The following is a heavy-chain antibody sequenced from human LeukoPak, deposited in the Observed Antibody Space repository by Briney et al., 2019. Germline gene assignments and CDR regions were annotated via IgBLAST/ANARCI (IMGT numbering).Heavy chain of an antibody. V-gene: IGHV3-11*04. Sequence: KSGGSLRLSCAASGFTFSDYYMSWIRQAPGKGLEWVSYISSSGSTIYYADSVKSRFTISRDNAKNSLYLQMNSLRAEDTAVYYCARDGEYSSSYYFDYWGQGTLVTVSS. D-gene: IGHD6-6*01. CDR3: ARDGEYSSSYYFDY. CDR2: ISSSGSTI. J-gene: IGHJ4*02. CDR1: GFTFSDYY.